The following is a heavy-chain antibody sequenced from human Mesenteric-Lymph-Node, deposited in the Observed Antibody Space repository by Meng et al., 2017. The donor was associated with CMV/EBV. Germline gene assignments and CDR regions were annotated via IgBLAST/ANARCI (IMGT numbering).Heavy chain of an antibody. D-gene: IGHD6-13*01. V-gene: IGHV4-4*02. Sequence: SETLSLTCAVSGDSITTHHYWSWVRQPPGKGLEWIGEISHGGRTKYNPSLQSRVTISVDKTKNYFSLELTSVTAADTGVYFCARGGAYSSSLVAYYYYGMDVWGQGTTVTVSS. J-gene: IGHJ6*02. CDR3: ARGGAYSSSLVAYYYYGMDV. CDR2: ISHGGRT. CDR1: GDSITTHHY.